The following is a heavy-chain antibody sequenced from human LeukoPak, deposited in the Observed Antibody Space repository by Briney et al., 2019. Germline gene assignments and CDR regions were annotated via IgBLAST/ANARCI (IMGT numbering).Heavy chain of an antibody. CDR2: IYSGGST. J-gene: IGHJ6*03. Sequence: GGSLRLSCAVSGFTVSSNYMSWVRQAPGKGLEWVSLIYSGGSTYYADSVKGRFTISRDNSKNTLYLQMNSLRAEDTAVYYCAKDPEHVDTAMVPPLPYYYMDVWGKGTTVTVSS. V-gene: IGHV3-66*02. CDR1: GFTVSSNY. D-gene: IGHD5-18*01. CDR3: AKDPEHVDTAMVPPLPYYYMDV.